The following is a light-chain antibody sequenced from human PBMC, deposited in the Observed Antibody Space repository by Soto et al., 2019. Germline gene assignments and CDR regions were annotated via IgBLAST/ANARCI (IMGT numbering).Light chain of an antibody. CDR1: ESVTSS. J-gene: IGKJ1*01. CDR3: QQYNIWPLWT. Sequence: EIVMTQSPATLSVSPGDRATLSCRASESVTSSLAWYQQKPGRPPRLLIYAASTRATDVPARFSGGGSETEFTLTISSLQSEDFAVYFCQQYNIWPLWTFGQGTKVEIK. V-gene: IGKV3-15*01. CDR2: AAS.